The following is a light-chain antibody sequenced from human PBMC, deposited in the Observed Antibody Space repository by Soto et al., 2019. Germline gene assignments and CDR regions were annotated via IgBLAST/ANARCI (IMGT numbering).Light chain of an antibody. CDR3: SSYTSSSHYV. CDR2: EVS. J-gene: IGLJ1*01. CDR1: SSDVGGYNY. Sequence: ALTQPASVSGSPGQSITISCTGTSSDVGGYNYVSWYQQHPGKAPKLMIYEVSNRPSGVSNRFSGSKSGNTASLTISGLQAEDEADYYCSSYTSSSHYVSGNGTKVTVL. V-gene: IGLV2-14*01.